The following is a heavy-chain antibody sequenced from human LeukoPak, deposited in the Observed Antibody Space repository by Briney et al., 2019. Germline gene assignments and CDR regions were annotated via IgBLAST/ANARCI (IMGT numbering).Heavy chain of an antibody. CDR2: IILNDGRT. D-gene: IGHD1-26*01. Sequence: ASVKVSCKASGFRFSDYYLHWVRQAPGQGLEWMGCIILNDGRTKYAQRFEGRVSTTRDTSISTAYMELIMQTSDDTAVYYCATDGGKHNFDYWGQGTLVTVSS. J-gene: IGHJ4*02. CDR1: GFRFSDYY. CDR3: ATDGGKHNFDY. V-gene: IGHV1-2*02.